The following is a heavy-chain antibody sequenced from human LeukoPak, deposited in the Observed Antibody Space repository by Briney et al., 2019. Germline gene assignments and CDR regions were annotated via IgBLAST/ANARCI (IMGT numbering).Heavy chain of an antibody. CDR2: IKSKTDGGTT. Sequence: PGGSLRLSCAASGFTFSNAWMSWARQAPGKGLEWVGRIKSKTDGGTTDYAAPVKGRFTISRDDSKNTLYLQMNSLKTEDTAVYYCTTKYYDFWSGPIDAFDIWGQGTMVTVSS. V-gene: IGHV3-15*01. CDR3: TTKYYDFWSGPIDAFDI. CDR1: GFTFSNAW. J-gene: IGHJ3*02. D-gene: IGHD3-3*01.